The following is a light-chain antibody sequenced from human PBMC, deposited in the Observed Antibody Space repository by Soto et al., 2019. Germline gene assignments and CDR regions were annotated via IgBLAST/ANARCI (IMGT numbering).Light chain of an antibody. CDR1: QSVSSNH. Sequence: EIVFTQSPGSLSFSPRETATLSCRASQSVSSNHLAWYQQKPGQAHRLLIYGAYRRATGIQDRFSGSGSGTDFTLTISRLEPEDFAMYYCQQYGSSTYTFGQGTKVDIK. CDR3: QQYGSSTYT. CDR2: GAY. V-gene: IGKV3-20*01. J-gene: IGKJ2*01.